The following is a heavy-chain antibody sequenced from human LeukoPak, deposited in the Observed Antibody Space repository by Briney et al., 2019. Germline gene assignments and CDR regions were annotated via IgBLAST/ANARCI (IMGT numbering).Heavy chain of an antibody. CDR3: ARGYSSSWYPYYYYYGMDV. D-gene: IGHD6-13*01. CDR1: GDSVSSNSAA. J-gene: IGHJ6*02. Sequence: SQTLSLTCAISGDSVSSNSAAWNWIRQSPSRGLEWLGRTYYRSKWYNDYAVSVKSRITINPDTSKNQFSPQLNSVTPEDTAVYYCARGYSSSWYPYYYYYGMDVWGQGTLVSGSS. V-gene: IGHV6-1*01. CDR2: TYYRSKWYN.